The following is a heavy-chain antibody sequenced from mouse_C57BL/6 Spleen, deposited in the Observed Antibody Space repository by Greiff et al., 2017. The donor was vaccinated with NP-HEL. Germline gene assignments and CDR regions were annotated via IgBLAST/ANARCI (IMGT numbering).Heavy chain of an antibody. D-gene: IGHD1-1*01. CDR2: IDPSDSYT. CDR1: GYTFTSYW. J-gene: IGHJ4*01. Sequence: VQLQQPGAELVKPGASVKLSCKASGYTFTSYWMQWVKQRPGQGLEWIGEIDPSDSYTNYNQKFKGKATLTVDTSSSTAYMQLSSLTSEDSAVYYCARNHYGSSYGAMDYWGQGTSVTVSS. V-gene: IGHV1-50*01. CDR3: ARNHYGSSYGAMDY.